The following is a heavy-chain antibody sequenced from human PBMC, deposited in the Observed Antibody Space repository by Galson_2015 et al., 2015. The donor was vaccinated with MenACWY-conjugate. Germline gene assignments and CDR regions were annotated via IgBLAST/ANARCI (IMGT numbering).Heavy chain of an antibody. CDR1: GSTFTNYA. V-gene: IGHV1-3*01. Sequence: SVKVSCKASGSTFTNYAMHWMCQAPGQRLEWMGWINVGSGNTRSSQKFQDRVTITTDTSASTAYMELSSLRYEDTAVYYCARIPTWGSSYGYFDYWGQGILVAVSS. CDR2: INVGSGNT. D-gene: IGHD5-18*01. CDR3: ARIPTWGSSYGYFDY. J-gene: IGHJ4*02.